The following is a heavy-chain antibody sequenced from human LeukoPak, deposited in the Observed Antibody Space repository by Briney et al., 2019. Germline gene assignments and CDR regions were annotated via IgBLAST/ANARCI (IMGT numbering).Heavy chain of an antibody. CDR2: IWSDATEK. J-gene: IGHJ4*02. CDR1: GFTYSHYG. D-gene: IGHD4-11*01. V-gene: IGHV3-33*06. Sequence: TGGSLRLSCAASGFTYSHYGMHWVRQAPGKGLEWVAVIWSDATEKYYGDAVKGRFTIFRDNSRNTLYLQMNSLRVEDTAVYYCAKDAQRGFDYSNSLEYWGQGTLVTVSS. CDR3: AKDAQRGFDYSNSLEY.